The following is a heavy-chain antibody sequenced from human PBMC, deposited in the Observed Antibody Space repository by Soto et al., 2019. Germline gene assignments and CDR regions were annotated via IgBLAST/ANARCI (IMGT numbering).Heavy chain of an antibody. D-gene: IGHD1-26*01. Sequence: QVQLQESGPGLVKPSGTLSLTCAVSGGSISSSNWWSWVRQPPGKGLEWIGEIYHSGSTNYNPSFKSRVPLLIGQSKNHFPLRLTPGDGAETAVFYCAGKRGGSYFYGYWGQGTLVHVS. J-gene: IGHJ4*01. V-gene: IGHV4-4*02. CDR3: AGKRGGSYFYGY. CDR2: IYHSGST. CDR1: GGSISSSNW.